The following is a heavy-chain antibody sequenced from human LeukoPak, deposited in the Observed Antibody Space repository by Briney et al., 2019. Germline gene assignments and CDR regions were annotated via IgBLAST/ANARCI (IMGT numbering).Heavy chain of an antibody. CDR1: GFTYSSYG. D-gene: IGHD6-13*01. V-gene: IGHV3-30*03. J-gene: IGHJ4*02. CDR3: AREGQQLEYFDY. CDR2: ISYDGSNK. Sequence: GRSLRLSCAASGFTYSSYGMHWVRQAPGKELEWVAVISYDGSNKYYADSVKGRFTISRDNSKNTLYLQMNSLRAEDTAVYYCAREGQQLEYFDYWGQGTLVTVSS.